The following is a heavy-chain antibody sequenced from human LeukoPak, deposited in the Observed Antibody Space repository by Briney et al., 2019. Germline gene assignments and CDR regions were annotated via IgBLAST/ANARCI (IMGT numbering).Heavy chain of an antibody. Sequence: SETLSLTCAVYGGSFSGYYWSWIRQPPGKGLEWIGEINHSGSTNYNPSLKSRVTISVDTSKNQFSLKLSSVTAADTAVYYCASLSSSSSSWGQGTLVTVSS. V-gene: IGHV4-34*01. CDR2: INHSGST. CDR3: ASLSSSSSS. J-gene: IGHJ5*02. D-gene: IGHD6-6*01. CDR1: GGSFSGYY.